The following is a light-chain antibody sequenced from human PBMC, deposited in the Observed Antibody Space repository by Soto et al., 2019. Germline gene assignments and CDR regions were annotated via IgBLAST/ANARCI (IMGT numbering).Light chain of an antibody. CDR3: GTWDSNLRVV. V-gene: IGLV1-51*01. J-gene: IGLJ2*01. CDR2: DNS. Sequence: SVLTQPPSVSAAPGQKVTISCSGSSSNIGNNYVSWYQQFPGTAPKLLIYDNSKRPSGIPDRFSGCRSGTSATLGITGLQTGDEADYYCGTWDSNLRVVFGGGTKLTVL. CDR1: SSNIGNNY.